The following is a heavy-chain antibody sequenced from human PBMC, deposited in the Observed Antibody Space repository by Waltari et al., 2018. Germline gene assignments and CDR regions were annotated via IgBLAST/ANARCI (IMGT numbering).Heavy chain of an antibody. Sequence: QLQLQESGPGLVKPSETLSLTCTVSGGSISSSSYYWGWIRQPPGKGLEWIGVIYYSGATSSNPSLKCRVTISVDSSKNQFSLKLSSVTAADTAVYYCARRGYSSSTLDYWGQGTLVTVSS. D-gene: IGHD6-6*01. CDR2: IYYSGAT. CDR3: ARRGYSSSTLDY. V-gene: IGHV4-39*07. J-gene: IGHJ4*02. CDR1: GGSISSSSYY.